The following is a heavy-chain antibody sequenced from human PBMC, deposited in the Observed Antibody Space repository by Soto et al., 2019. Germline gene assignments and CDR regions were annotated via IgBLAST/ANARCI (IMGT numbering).Heavy chain of an antibody. D-gene: IGHD3-10*01. V-gene: IGHV1-46*01. CDR1: GYTFTRYN. CDR2: IDTRGGST. Sequence: QAQLVQSGAEVKKPGASANISCKASGYTFTRYNIHWVRQAPGQGLEWMGIIDTRGGSTEYTPRCRGRVTMTIDASTGTVYVHLSSLGSEDTAIYYCARDLPRDLVRGSFDIWGQGAMVTVSS. J-gene: IGHJ3*02. CDR3: ARDLPRDLVRGSFDI.